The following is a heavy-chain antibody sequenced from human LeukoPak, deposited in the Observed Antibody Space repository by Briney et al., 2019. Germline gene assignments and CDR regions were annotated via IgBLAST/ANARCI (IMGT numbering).Heavy chain of an antibody. V-gene: IGHV4-59*01. CDR3: ARDRFYDNTGFRRLDF. CDR2: IYFRGTT. CDR1: GGPITDYY. J-gene: IGHJ4*02. D-gene: IGHD3-22*01. Sequence: SETLSLTCNVSGGPITDYYWSWIRQPPGKGLQWIGYIYFRGTTNYDPSFKSRVTISVDTSKNQFSLRLSSVTAADTAVYYCARDRFYDNTGFRRLDFWGQGVLVTVSS.